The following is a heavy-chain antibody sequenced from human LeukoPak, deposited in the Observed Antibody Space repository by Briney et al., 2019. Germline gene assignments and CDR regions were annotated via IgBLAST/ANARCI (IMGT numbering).Heavy chain of an antibody. CDR2: IWYDGSNK. V-gene: IGHV3-33*01. CDR1: GFTFSSYG. D-gene: IGHD2-2*01. CDR3: ARDRGGAVPADRPLDY. J-gene: IGHJ4*02. Sequence: GGSLRLSCAASGFTFSSYGMHWVRQAPGKGLEWVAVIWYDGSNKYYADSVKGRFTISRDNSKNTLYLQMNSLRAEDTAVYYCARDRGGAVPADRPLDYWGQGTLVTVSS.